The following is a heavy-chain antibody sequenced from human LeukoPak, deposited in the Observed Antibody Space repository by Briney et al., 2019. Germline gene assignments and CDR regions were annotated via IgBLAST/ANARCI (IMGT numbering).Heavy chain of an antibody. CDR2: FDPEDGET. J-gene: IGHJ4*02. Sequence: ASVKVSCKVSGYALTELSMHWVRQAPGKGLEWMGGFDPEDGETIYAQKFQGRVTMTEDTSTDTAYMEPSSLRSEDTAVYYCATATYSGSYQYFDYWGQGTLVTVSS. V-gene: IGHV1-24*01. CDR3: ATATYSGSYQYFDY. D-gene: IGHD1-26*01. CDR1: GYALTELS.